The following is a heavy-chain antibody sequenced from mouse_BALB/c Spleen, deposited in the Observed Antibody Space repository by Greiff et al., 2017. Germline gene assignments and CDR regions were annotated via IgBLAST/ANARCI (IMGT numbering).Heavy chain of an antibody. V-gene: IGHV5-17*02. Sequence: EVQGVESGGGLVQPGGSRKLSCAASGFTFSSFGMHWVRQAPEKGLEWVAYISSGSSTIYYADTVKGRFTISRDNPKNTLFLQMTSLRSEDTAMYDCAREGLGDFDYWGQGTTLTVSS. D-gene: IGHD4-1*01. CDR1: GFTFSSFG. J-gene: IGHJ2*01. CDR3: AREGLGDFDY. CDR2: ISSGSSTI.